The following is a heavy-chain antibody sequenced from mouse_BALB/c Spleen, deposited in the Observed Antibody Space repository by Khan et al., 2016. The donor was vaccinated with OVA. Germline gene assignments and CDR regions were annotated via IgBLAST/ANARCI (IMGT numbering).Heavy chain of an antibody. V-gene: IGHV9-1*02. D-gene: IGHD2-1*01. J-gene: IGHJ1*01. CDR1: GYTFTNYR. CDR2: INTHTGEP. CDR3: ARETTYWYFDV. Sequence: QIQLVQSGPELKKPGETVKITCKASGYTFTNYRMNWMKQAPGKGLKWMGWINTHTGEPTYGDDFKGRFAFSLDTSASNAYLLINSLKNEDMATYFCARETTYWYFDVWGAGTTVTVSS.